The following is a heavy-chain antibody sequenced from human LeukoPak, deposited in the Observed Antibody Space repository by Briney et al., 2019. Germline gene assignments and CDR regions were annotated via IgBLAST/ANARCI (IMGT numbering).Heavy chain of an antibody. CDR3: AIPARHSRDGYNFEYDWFDP. CDR1: GYSFTSYW. J-gene: IGHJ5*02. V-gene: IGHV5-51*01. D-gene: IGHD5-24*01. CDR2: IYHGDSDT. Sequence: GESLKISCKGSGYSFTSYWIGWVRQMPGKGLEWMGIIYHGDSDTRYSPSFQGQVTISADKSISTAYLQWSSLKASDTAMYYCAIPARHSRDGYNFEYDWFDPWGQGTLVTVSS.